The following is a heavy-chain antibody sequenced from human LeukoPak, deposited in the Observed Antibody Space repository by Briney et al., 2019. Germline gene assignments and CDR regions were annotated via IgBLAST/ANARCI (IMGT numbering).Heavy chain of an antibody. D-gene: IGHD6-6*01. V-gene: IGHV4-34*01. CDR3: ASYTSSTGGFDP. Sequence: SETLSLTCAVYGGSFSGYYWSWIRQPPGKGLEWIGEINHSGSTNYNPSLKSRVTISVDTPKNQFSLKLSSVTAADTAMYYCASYTSSTGGFDPWGQGILVTVSS. CDR2: INHSGST. CDR1: GGSFSGYY. J-gene: IGHJ5*02.